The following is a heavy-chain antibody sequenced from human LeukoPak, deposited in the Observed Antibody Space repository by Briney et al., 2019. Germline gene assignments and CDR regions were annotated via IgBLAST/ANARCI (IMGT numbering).Heavy chain of an antibody. Sequence: ASVTVSCKASGGTFSSYAISWVRQAPGQGLEWMGGIIPIFGTANYAQKFQGRVTITTDESTSTAYMELSSLRSEDTAVYYCARASYYYDSSGYYYDWFDPWGQGTLVTVSS. CDR1: GGTFSSYA. CDR3: ARASYYYDSSGYYYDWFDP. CDR2: IIPIFGTA. D-gene: IGHD3-22*01. J-gene: IGHJ5*02. V-gene: IGHV1-69*05.